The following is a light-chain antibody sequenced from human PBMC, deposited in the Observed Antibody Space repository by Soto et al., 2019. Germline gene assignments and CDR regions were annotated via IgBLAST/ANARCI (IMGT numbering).Light chain of an antibody. V-gene: IGKV3-20*01. J-gene: IGKJ1*01. CDR2: GAS. Sequence: IVLPLSPAPRSVSPGDRATLSCRASQRVNNGFLAWYQQKTGQAPRIVIYGASKRATGIPDRFSGSGSGTDFNLTISRLEPEDFAVYYCQQYDNSPLTCGQGTKVDIK. CDR3: QQYDNSPLT. CDR1: QRVNNGF.